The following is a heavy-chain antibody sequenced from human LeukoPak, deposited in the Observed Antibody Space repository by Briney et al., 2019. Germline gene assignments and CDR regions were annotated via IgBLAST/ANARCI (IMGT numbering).Heavy chain of an antibody. V-gene: IGHV3-23*01. D-gene: IGHD2-2*01. CDR3: AKDGDWRPAAD. J-gene: IGHJ4*02. CDR1: GFTFSSSA. Sequence: GGSLRLSCAASGFTFSSSAMSWVRQAPGKGLEWVSSITDSGDKRYYADSVKGRFTISGDNSRNTLYLQMSSLRAEDTAIYYRAKDGDWRPAADWGQGTLVTVSS. CDR2: ITDSGDKR.